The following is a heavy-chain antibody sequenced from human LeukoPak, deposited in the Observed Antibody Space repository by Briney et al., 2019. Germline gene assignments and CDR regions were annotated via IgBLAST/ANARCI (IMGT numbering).Heavy chain of an antibody. J-gene: IGHJ4*02. CDR3: AKGGTDCSSTSCYLTGFDY. V-gene: IGHV3-30*02. CDR1: GFTFSSYG. Sequence: PGGSLRLSCAASGFTFSSYGMHWVRQAPGKGLEWVAFIRYDGTNKYYADSVKGRFTISRDNSKNTLYLQMNSLRAEDTAVYYCAKGGTDCSSTSCYLTGFDYWGQGTLVTVSS. D-gene: IGHD2-2*01. CDR2: IRYDGTNK.